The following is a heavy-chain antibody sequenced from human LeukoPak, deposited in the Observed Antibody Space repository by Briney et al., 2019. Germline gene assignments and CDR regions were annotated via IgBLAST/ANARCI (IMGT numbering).Heavy chain of an antibody. CDR1: GYTFSGYY. CDR2: IKPDSGDT. V-gene: IGHV1-2*02. CDR3: VRDRPHNWFDP. J-gene: IGHJ5*02. Sequence: LWASVKVSCKASGYTFSGYYIHWVRQAPGQGLEWMGLIKPDSGDTNYAQNFRGRVTMTRDTSITTAYMELNRLTSDDTAVYYCVRDRPHNWFDPWGQGTLVTVSS.